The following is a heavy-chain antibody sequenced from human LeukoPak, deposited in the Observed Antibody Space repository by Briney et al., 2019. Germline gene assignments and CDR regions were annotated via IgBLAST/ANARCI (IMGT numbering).Heavy chain of an antibody. Sequence: PSETLSLICIVSGGSFSISYWSWLRQPPGKGLECIAYIYSNGNTNSNPSLKSRVTIAVDTSQSQFSLKLSSVTAADTAVYYCARGLVGLTPHAGVFQIWGQGTKVTVSS. CDR3: ARGLVGLTPHAGVFQI. J-gene: IGHJ3*02. CDR1: GGSFSISY. D-gene: IGHD1-26*01. V-gene: IGHV4-59*01. CDR2: IYSNGNT.